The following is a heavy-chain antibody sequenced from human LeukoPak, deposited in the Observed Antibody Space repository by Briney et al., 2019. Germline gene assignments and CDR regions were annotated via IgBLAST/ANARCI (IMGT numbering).Heavy chain of an antibody. D-gene: IGHD2-2*01. Sequence: GGSLRLSCAASGFTFSSYSMNWVRQAPGKGLEWVSYISSASGSIYYAHSVKGRFTISRDNAKNSLFLQMNSLRAEDTAVYYCARLPAYCSSTSCYYDYWGQGTLVTVSS. V-gene: IGHV3-48*04. CDR1: GFTFSSYS. CDR3: ARLPAYCSSTSCYYDY. J-gene: IGHJ4*02. CDR2: ISSASGSI.